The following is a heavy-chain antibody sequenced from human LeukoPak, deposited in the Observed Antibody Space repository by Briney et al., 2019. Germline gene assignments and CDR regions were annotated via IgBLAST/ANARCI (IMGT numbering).Heavy chain of an antibody. CDR3: ARGGTTVTTNLFDY. Sequence: GGSLRLSCAASGFTFSGCAMHWVRQAPGKGLEWVAVMRSDGNNKYYADSVRGRFTISRDNSKNTLDLQMNSLRAEDTAVYYCARGGTTVTTNLFDYWGQGTPVTVSS. CDR1: GFTFSGCA. D-gene: IGHD4-17*01. J-gene: IGHJ4*02. V-gene: IGHV3-33*01. CDR2: MRSDGNNK.